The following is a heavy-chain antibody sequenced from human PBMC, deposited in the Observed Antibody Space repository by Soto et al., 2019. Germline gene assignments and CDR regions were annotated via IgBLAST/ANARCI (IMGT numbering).Heavy chain of an antibody. CDR3: AKVTYCTNGVCYDY. CDR1: GFTFSSYA. CDR2: ISGSGGST. V-gene: IGHV3-23*01. J-gene: IGHJ4*02. D-gene: IGHD2-8*01. Sequence: EVQLLECGGGLVQPGGSLRLSCAASGFTFSSYAMSWVRQAPGKGLEWVSAISGSGGSTYYADSVKGRFTISRDNSKNSLYLQMNSLRAEDTAVYYCAKVTYCTNGVCYDYWGQGTLVTVSS.